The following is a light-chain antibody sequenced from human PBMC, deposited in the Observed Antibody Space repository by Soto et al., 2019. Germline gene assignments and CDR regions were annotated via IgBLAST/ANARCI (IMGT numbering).Light chain of an antibody. J-gene: IGKJ1*01. Sequence: EIQMSQSPSSLSASVGDRVTITCRASQSISSYLNWYQQKPGKAPKLLIYAASSLQSGVPSRFSGSGSGTDFTLTISSLQPDDFATYYCQHYNSYSEAFGQGTKVDIK. CDR1: QSISSY. CDR3: QHYNSYSEA. CDR2: AAS. V-gene: IGKV1-39*01.